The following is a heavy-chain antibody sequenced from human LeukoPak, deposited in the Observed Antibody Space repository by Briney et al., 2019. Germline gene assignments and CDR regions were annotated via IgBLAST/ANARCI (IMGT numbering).Heavy chain of an antibody. CDR1: GYTFTSYY. Sequence: ASVKVSCKASGYTFTSYYMHWVRQAPGQGLEWMGIINPSGGSASYAQKFRGRVTMTRDMSTSTVYMELSSLRSEDTAVYYCARGEDAVARYGYCGGDCYSFLDYWGQGTLVTVSS. CDR2: INPSGGSA. J-gene: IGHJ4*02. D-gene: IGHD2-21*02. V-gene: IGHV1-46*01. CDR3: ARGEDAVARYGYCGGDCYSFLDY.